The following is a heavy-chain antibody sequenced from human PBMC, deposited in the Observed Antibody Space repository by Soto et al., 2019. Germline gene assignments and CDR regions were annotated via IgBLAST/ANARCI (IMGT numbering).Heavy chain of an antibody. CDR2: ISWDGGST. CDR1: GFTFDDYT. Sequence: GGSLRLSCAASGFTFDDYTMHWVRQAPGKGLEWVSLISWDGGSTYYADSVKGRFTISRDNSKNSLYLQMNSLRTEDTALYYCAKDSVFGVRYFDWLFVRGGMDVWGQGTTVTVSS. V-gene: IGHV3-43*01. J-gene: IGHJ6*02. D-gene: IGHD3-9*01. CDR3: AKDSVFGVRYFDWLFVRGGMDV.